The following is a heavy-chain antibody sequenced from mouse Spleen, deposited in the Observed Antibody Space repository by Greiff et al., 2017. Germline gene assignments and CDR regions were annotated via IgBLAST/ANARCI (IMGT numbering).Heavy chain of an antibody. V-gene: IGHV5-9*04. CDR2: ISSGGGNT. CDR3: ARHGSTARAPFAY. D-gene: IGHD3-1*01. Sequence: EVKLMESGGGLVKLGGSLKLSCAASGFTFSSYAMSWVRQTPEKRLEWVATISSGGGNTYYPDSVKGRFTISRDNAKNTLYLQMSSLKSEDTAMYYCARHGSTARAPFAYWGQGTLVTVSA. J-gene: IGHJ3*01. CDR1: GFTFSSYA.